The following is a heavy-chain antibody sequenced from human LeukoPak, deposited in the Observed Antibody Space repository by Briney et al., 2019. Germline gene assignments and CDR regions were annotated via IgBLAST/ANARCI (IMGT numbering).Heavy chain of an antibody. CDR1: GGSISSGGYY. J-gene: IGHJ4*02. D-gene: IGHD4-17*01. Sequence: SETLSLTCTVSGGSISSGGYYWSWIRQHPGKGLEWIGYISYSGSTYYTPSLKGRVTISVDTSKNQFSLNLSSVTAADTAVYYCVRGTATVTTGDYWGQGTLVTVSS. V-gene: IGHV4-31*03. CDR3: VRGTATVTTGDY. CDR2: ISYSGST.